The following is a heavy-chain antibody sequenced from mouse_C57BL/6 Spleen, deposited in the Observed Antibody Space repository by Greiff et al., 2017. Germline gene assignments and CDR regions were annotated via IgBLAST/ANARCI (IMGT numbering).Heavy chain of an antibody. CDR1: GYTFTSYW. V-gene: IGHV1-59*01. D-gene: IGHD2-13*01. CDR3: ARVTGYYAMDY. J-gene: IGHJ4*01. Sequence: QVQLKQPGAELVRPGTSVKLSCKASGYTFTSYWMHWVKQRPGQGLEWIGVIDPSDSYTNYNQKFKGKATLTVDTSSSTAYMQLSSLTSEDSAVYYCARVTGYYAMDYWGQGTSVTVSS. CDR2: IDPSDSYT.